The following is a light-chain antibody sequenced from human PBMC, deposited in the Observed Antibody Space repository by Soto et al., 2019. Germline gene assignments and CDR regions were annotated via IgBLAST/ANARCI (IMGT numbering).Light chain of an antibody. CDR3: QVWDSYSDHSRV. Sequence: SYELTQPPSVSVAPGQTARITCGGNKIGSKSVNWYQQKPGQAPVLVVYDDSDRPSGIPERFSGSNSGNTATLTISRVEAGDEADYYCQVWDSYSDHSRVFGGGTKLTVL. CDR1: KIGSKS. J-gene: IGLJ2*01. CDR2: DDS. V-gene: IGLV3-21*02.